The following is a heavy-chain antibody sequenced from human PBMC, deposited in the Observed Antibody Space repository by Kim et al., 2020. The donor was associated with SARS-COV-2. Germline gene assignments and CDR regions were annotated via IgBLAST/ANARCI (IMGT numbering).Heavy chain of an antibody. CDR2: ISSGSRTI. CDR3: ARGADDYDSGTFYFGGRSRPPKPQNYFDS. D-gene: IGHD3-10*01. Sequence: GGSLRLSCAASGFTFSSYNMNWVRQAPGRGLEWVSYISSGSRTIYYADSVKGRFTSSRDNAKNSLYLQMNSLRDEDTAVYYCARGADDYDSGTFYFGGRSRPPKPQNYFDSWGPGALVTVSS. CDR1: GFTFSSYN. V-gene: IGHV3-48*02. J-gene: IGHJ4*02.